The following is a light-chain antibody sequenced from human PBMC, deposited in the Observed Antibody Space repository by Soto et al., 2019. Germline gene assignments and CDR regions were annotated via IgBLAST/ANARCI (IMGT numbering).Light chain of an antibody. CDR1: QSVNSNY. CDR2: GAS. J-gene: IGKJ5*01. Sequence: EIVLRQSPGTLSLSPGERATLSCRASQSVNSNYLAWYQQKPGQAPRLLFYGASSRATGIPDRFSGSGCGTDFTLTINSLEAEDSAMYYCQQYGSSPSTTFGQGTRVAIK. CDR3: QQYGSSPSTT. V-gene: IGKV3-20*01.